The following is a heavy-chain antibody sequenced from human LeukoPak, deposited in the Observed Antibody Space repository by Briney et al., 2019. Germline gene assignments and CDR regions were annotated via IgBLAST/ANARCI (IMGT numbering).Heavy chain of an antibody. D-gene: IGHD3-3*01. V-gene: IGHV5-51*01. CDR3: ASSYYDFWSGYSDFDY. CDR2: IYPGDSDT. Sequence: ESLKISCKGSGYSFTSYWIGWVRQMPGKGLEWMGIIYPGDSDTRYSPSFQGQVTISADKSISTAYLQWSSLKASDTAMYYCASSYYDFWSGYSDFDYWGQGTLVTVSS. J-gene: IGHJ4*02. CDR1: GYSFTSYW.